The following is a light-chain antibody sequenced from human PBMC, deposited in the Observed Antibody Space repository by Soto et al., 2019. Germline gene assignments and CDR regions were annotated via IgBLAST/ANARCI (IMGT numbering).Light chain of an antibody. CDR1: QSVSSN. J-gene: IGKJ1*01. V-gene: IGKV3-15*01. CDR3: QQYYNWART. Sequence: EIVMTQSPATLSVSPGERATLSFRSSQSVSSNLAWYQQKPGQAPRLLIYGSSTRATGIPDRFSGSRSGTEFTLSISSLQSEAFAVYYCQQYYNWARTFGQGTKVE. CDR2: GSS.